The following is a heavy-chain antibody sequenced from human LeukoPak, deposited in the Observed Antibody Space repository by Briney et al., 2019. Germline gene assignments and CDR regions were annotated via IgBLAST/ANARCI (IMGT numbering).Heavy chain of an antibody. J-gene: IGHJ4*02. D-gene: IGHD4-11*01. CDR3: ARVQAYSTVFDY. V-gene: IGHV4-4*02. Sequence: PSETLSLTCTVSGDSINSLDLWSWVRQPPGKGLEWIGEMYLSGTTHSNPSVKSRVTISIDKSKNQFFLNLSSVTAADTAAYYCARVQAYSTVFDYWGQGTLVTVSS. CDR1: GDSINSLDL. CDR2: MYLSGTT.